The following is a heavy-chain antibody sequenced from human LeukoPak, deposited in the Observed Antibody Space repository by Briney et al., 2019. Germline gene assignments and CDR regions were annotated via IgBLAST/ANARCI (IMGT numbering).Heavy chain of an antibody. J-gene: IGHJ4*02. V-gene: IGHV3-11*04. CDR3: ATRLPEYGSSSAPADY. CDR2: ISSSGSTI. D-gene: IGHD6-6*01. CDR1: GFTFSDYY. Sequence: GGSLRLSCAASGFTFSDYYMSWIRQASGKGLEWVSYISSSGSTIYYADSVKGRFTISRDNAKNSLYLQMNSLRAEDTAVYYCATRLPEYGSSSAPADYWGQGTLVTVSS.